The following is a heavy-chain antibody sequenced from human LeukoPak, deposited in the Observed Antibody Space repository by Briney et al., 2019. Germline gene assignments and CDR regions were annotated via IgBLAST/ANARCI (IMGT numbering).Heavy chain of an antibody. J-gene: IGHJ6*02. CDR2: IYSGGST. CDR1: GFTVSSNY. Sequence: GGSLRLSCAASGFTVSSNYMSWVRQAPGKGLEWVSVIYSGGSTYYADSAKGRFTISRDNSKNTLYLKMNSLRAEDTAVYYCARDRRGYDSSGYHQYGMDVWGQGTTVTVSS. D-gene: IGHD3-22*01. V-gene: IGHV3-66*02. CDR3: ARDRRGYDSSGYHQYGMDV.